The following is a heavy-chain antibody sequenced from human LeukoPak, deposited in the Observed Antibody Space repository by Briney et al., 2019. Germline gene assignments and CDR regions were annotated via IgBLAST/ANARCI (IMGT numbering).Heavy chain of an antibody. V-gene: IGHV3-48*04. CDR3: ARGGRGYSYGYANY. D-gene: IGHD5-18*01. CDR2: ISSSGSTI. J-gene: IGHJ4*02. CDR1: GFIFSSYG. Sequence: GGSLRLSCAASGFIFSSYGMHWVRQAPGKGLEWVSYISSSGSTIYYADSVKGRFTISRDNAKNSLYLQMNSLRAEDTAVYYCARGGRGYSYGYANYWGQGTLVTVSS.